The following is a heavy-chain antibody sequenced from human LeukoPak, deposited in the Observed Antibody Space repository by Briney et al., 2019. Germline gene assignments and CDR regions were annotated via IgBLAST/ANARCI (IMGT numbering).Heavy chain of an antibody. V-gene: IGHV4-59*01. J-gene: IGHJ4*02. CDR1: GGSISSYY. CDR3: ARQGNYGDFFDY. CDR2: IYYSGST. Sequence: SETLSLTCTVSGGSISSYYWSWIRQPPGKGLEWIGYIYYSGSTNYNPSLKSRVTISVDTSKNQFSLKLSSVTAADTAVYYCARQGNYGDFFDYWGQGTLVSVSS. D-gene: IGHD4-17*01.